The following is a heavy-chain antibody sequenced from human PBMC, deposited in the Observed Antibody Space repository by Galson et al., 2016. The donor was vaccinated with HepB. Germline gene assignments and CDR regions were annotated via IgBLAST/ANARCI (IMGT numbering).Heavy chain of an antibody. CDR1: GFSLNTYAVG. D-gene: IGHD3-10*01. J-gene: IGHJ6*02. Sequence: PALVKPTQTLTLTCTFSGFSLNTYAVGVGWMRQPPGKAPEWLALIYWDDDKGYSPSLQSRLSITKDTSKSQVVLTLTNMDPVDTATYYCANSRRVPMVGGATGYYIMDVWGQGTAVTVSS. V-gene: IGHV2-5*02. CDR2: IYWDDDK. CDR3: ANSRRVPMVGGATGYYIMDV.